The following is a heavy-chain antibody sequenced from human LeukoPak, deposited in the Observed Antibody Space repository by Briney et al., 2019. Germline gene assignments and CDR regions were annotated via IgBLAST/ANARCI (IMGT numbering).Heavy chain of an antibody. D-gene: IGHD3-16*02. CDR1: GFTFSNYA. Sequence: GGSLRLSCAASGFTFSNYAMTWVRQAPGKGLEWVSSITDSGGRTYYADSVKGRFTISRDNSKNTLYLQMNSLRAEDTAVYYCARSDYPGTAYYDYVWGSYRYSDYFDYWGQGTLVTVSS. CDR2: ITDSGGRT. CDR3: ARSDYPGTAYYDYVWGSYRYSDYFDY. J-gene: IGHJ4*02. V-gene: IGHV3-23*01.